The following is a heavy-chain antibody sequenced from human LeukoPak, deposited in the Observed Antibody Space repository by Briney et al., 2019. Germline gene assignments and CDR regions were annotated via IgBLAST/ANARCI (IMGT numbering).Heavy chain of an antibody. D-gene: IGHD3-9*01. CDR3: ARAGYDILANPYYGMDV. J-gene: IGHJ6*02. CDR2: INHSGST. Sequence: SETLSLTCAVYGGSFSGFYWSWIRQPPGKGLEWIGEINHSGSTNYSPSLKSRVTMSVDTSKNQFSLKLSSVTAADTAVYYCARAGYDILANPYYGMDVWGQGTTVTVSS. V-gene: IGHV4-34*01. CDR1: GGSFSGFY.